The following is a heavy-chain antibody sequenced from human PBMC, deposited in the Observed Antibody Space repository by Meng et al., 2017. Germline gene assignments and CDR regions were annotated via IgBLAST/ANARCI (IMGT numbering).Heavy chain of an antibody. V-gene: IGHV3-30*04. D-gene: IGHD6-19*01. J-gene: IGHJ4*02. CDR2: MSYDGGNK. CDR3: AREFSASSGWLESYYFDY. CDR1: AFNFSSYA. Sequence: GESLKISCAASAFNFSSYAMHWVRQAPGKGLEWVAVMSYDGGNKYYADSVKGRITISRDNSKNTLYLQINSLSAEDTAVYYCAREFSASSGWLESYYFDYWGQGTLVTVSS.